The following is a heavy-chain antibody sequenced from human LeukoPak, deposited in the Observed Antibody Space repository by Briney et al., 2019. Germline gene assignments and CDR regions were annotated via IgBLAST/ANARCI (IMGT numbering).Heavy chain of an antibody. Sequence: PGGSLRLSCATSGFTFRHHGMHWVRQAPGKGLEWVAFMQYDGSDIYYGDSVKGRFTISRDNSKNTLYLEMNSLRVEDTAVYYCVKRTILRNAFDIWGQGTMVTVSS. J-gene: IGHJ3*02. CDR3: VKRTILRNAFDI. CDR2: MQYDGSDI. D-gene: IGHD1/OR15-1a*01. CDR1: GFTFRHHG. V-gene: IGHV3-30*02.